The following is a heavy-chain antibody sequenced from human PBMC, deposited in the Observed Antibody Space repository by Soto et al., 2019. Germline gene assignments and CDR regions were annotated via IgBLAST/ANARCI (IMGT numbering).Heavy chain of an antibody. CDR3: ARDLGSSWSDHPYGMDV. D-gene: IGHD6-13*01. Sequence: PGGSLRLSCATSGFTFSSYAMHWVRQAPGKGLEFVSVISSNGGNTYYANSVKGRFTISRDNSKNTLYLQMGSLRVEDMAIYYCARDLGSSWSDHPYGMDVWGQGTTVTVSS. J-gene: IGHJ6*02. V-gene: IGHV3-64*01. CDR2: ISSNGGNT. CDR1: GFTFSSYA.